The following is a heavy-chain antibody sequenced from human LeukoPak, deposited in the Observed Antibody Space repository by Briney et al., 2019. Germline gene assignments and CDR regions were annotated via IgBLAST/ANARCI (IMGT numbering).Heavy chain of an antibody. D-gene: IGHD6-19*01. Sequence: SETLSLTCTASGGSISSYYWSWIRQPPGKGLEWIGYIYYSGSTNYNPSLKSRVTISVDTSKNQFSLKLSSVTAADTAVYYCARLRAGDAFDIWGQGTMVTVSS. CDR1: GGSISSYY. CDR2: IYYSGST. J-gene: IGHJ3*02. CDR3: ARLRAGDAFDI. V-gene: IGHV4-59*08.